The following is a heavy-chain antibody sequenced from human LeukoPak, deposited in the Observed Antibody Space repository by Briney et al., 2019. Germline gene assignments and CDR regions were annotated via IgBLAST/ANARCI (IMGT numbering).Heavy chain of an antibody. V-gene: IGHV1-18*01. CDR3: ARHAYCGGDCYPDY. Sequence: GASAKVSCKASGYTFTSYGISWLRQAPGQGLEWLGWISGYNGNTNYAQKFQGRVTMTTDTSTSTAYMELRSLRSDDTAVYYCARHAYCGGDCYPDYWGQGTLVTVSS. CDR2: ISGYNGNT. J-gene: IGHJ4*02. D-gene: IGHD2-21*02. CDR1: GYTFTSYG.